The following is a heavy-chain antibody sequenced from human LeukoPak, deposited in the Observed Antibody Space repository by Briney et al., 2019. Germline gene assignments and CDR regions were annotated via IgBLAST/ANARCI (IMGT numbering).Heavy chain of an antibody. V-gene: IGHV3-21*01. J-gene: IGHJ4*02. D-gene: IGHD1-1*01. CDR3: ARDPRTVRI. CDR1: GFTFSS. CDR2: ISSSSSYI. Sequence: PGGSLRLSCGASGFTFSSMNWVRQTPGKGLEWVSSISSSSSYIYYADSMKGRFSISRDNAKNSLYLQMNSLRVEDTAVYYCARDPRTVRIWGQGTLVTVSS.